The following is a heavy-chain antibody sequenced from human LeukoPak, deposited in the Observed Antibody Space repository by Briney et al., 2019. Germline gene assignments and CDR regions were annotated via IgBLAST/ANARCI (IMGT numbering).Heavy chain of an antibody. CDR3: ASPHSGYG. CDR1: GFTFSSYG. D-gene: IGHD5-12*01. Sequence: PGRSLRLSCAASGFTFSSYGMHRVRQAPGKGLEWVAVISYDGSDKYYADSVKGRFTISRDNAKNSLYLQMNSLKDEDTAVYYCASPHSGYGWGQGTLVTVSS. CDR2: ISYDGSDK. J-gene: IGHJ4*02. V-gene: IGHV3-30*03.